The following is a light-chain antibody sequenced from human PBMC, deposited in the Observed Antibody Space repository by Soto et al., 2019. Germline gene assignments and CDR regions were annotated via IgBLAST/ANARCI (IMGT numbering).Light chain of an antibody. Sequence: EIVLTQSPGTLSLSPGERATLSCRASQSVGSSFLAWYQQNPGQAPRLLIYGASSRATGIPDRFSGCGSGTDFTLTISRLEPEDFAVYYCQQYGSSPRITFGQGTRLEIK. CDR2: GAS. J-gene: IGKJ5*01. V-gene: IGKV3-20*01. CDR3: QQYGSSPRIT. CDR1: QSVGSSF.